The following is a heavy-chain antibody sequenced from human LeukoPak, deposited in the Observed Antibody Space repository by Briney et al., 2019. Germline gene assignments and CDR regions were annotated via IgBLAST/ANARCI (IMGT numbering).Heavy chain of an antibody. J-gene: IGHJ6*02. V-gene: IGHV3-9*01. CDR1: GFTFDDYA. CDR2: ISWNSGSI. CDR3: ARDTVNGLGYYYYYGMDV. D-gene: IGHD2-8*01. Sequence: GGSLRLSCAASGFTFDDYAMHWVRQAPGKGLEWVSGISWNSGSIGYADSVKGRFTISRDNAKNSLSLQMNSLRAEDTALYYCARDTVNGLGYYYYYGMDVWGQGTTVTVSS.